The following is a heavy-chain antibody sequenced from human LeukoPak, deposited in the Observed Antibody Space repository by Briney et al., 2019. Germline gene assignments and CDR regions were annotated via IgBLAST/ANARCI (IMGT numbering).Heavy chain of an antibody. CDR3: ARTYYYDSSGYYFLYYFDY. V-gene: IGHV4-39*01. CDR2: IYYSGST. CDR1: GGSISSSSYY. D-gene: IGHD3-22*01. Sequence: SETLSLTCTVSGGSISSSSYYWGWIRQPPGKGLEWIGSIYYSGSTYYNPSLKSRVTISVDTSKNQFSLRLSSVTAADTAVYYCARTYYYDSSGYYFLYYFDYWGQGTLVTVSS. J-gene: IGHJ4*02.